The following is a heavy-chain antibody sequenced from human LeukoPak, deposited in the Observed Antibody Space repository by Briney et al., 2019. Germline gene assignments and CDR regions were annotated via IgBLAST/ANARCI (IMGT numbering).Heavy chain of an antibody. V-gene: IGHV3-30*03. CDR2: ISYDGSNK. CDR3: ARVAEWELTFFDY. J-gene: IGHJ4*02. Sequence: GGSLRLSCAASGFTFSSYGMHWVRQAPGKGLEWVAVISYDGSNKYYADSVKGRFTISRDNSKNTLYLQMNGLRAEDTAVYYCARVAEWELTFFDYWGQGTLVTVSS. CDR1: GFTFSSYG. D-gene: IGHD1-26*01.